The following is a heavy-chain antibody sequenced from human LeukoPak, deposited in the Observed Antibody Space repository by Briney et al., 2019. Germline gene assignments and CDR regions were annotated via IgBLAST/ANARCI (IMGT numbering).Heavy chain of an antibody. CDR1: GFTFNSYW. CDR3: ARVYYYGSGSYYPFDY. CDR2: INGDGSST. D-gene: IGHD3-10*01. J-gene: IGHJ4*02. Sequence: GGSLRLSCAASGFTFNSYWMHWVRQAPGEGLVWVSRINGDGSSTTYADSVKGRFTISRDNAKNTLYLQMNSLRAEVTGVYYCARVYYYGSGSYYPFDYWGQGTLVTVSS. V-gene: IGHV3-74*01.